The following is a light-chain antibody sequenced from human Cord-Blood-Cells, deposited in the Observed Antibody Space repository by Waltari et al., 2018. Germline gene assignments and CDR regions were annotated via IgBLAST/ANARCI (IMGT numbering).Light chain of an antibody. CDR3: SSYTSSSTVV. CDR2: DVS. V-gene: IGLV2-14*01. Sequence: QSALTQPAPVSGSPGQSITISCTGTSSDVGGFNFVPWYQQHPGKAPKLMIYDVSNRPSGVSNRFSCSKSGNTASRTISGLQAEDEADYYCSSYTSSSTVVFGGGTKLTVL. J-gene: IGLJ2*01. CDR1: SSDVGGFNF.